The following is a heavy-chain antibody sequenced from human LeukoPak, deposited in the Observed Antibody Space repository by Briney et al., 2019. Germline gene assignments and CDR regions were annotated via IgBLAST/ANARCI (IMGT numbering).Heavy chain of an antibody. CDR1: GGSFSGYH. J-gene: IGHJ4*02. CDR3: ARGLYRRIVGATELDY. CDR2: INHSGST. Sequence: SETLSLTCAVYGGSFSGYHWSWIRQPPGKGLEWIGEINHSGSTNYNPSLKSRVTISVDTSKNQFSLKLSSVTAADTAVYYCARGLYRRIVGATELDYWGQGTLVTDSS. D-gene: IGHD1-26*01. V-gene: IGHV4-34*01.